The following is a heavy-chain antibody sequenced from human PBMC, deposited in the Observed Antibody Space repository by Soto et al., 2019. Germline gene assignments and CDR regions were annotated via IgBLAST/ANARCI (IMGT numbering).Heavy chain of an antibody. CDR3: ARGQRITMIVVVHRVWFDP. J-gene: IGHJ5*02. D-gene: IGHD3-22*01. Sequence: SETLSLTCAVYGGSFSGYYWSWIRQPPGEGLEWIGEINHSGSTNYNPSLKSRVTISVDTSKNQFSLKLSSVTAADTAVYYCARGQRITMIVVVHRVWFDPWGQGTLVTVSS. CDR2: INHSGST. V-gene: IGHV4-34*01. CDR1: GGSFSGYY.